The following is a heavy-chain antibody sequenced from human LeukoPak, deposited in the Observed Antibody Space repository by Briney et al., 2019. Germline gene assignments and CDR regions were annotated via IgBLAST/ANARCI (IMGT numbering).Heavy chain of an antibody. Sequence: SETLSLTCTVPGGSVSSSSYYWGWIRQPPGKGLEWIGSIYSSGNTYYNPSLKSRVTISVDPSKNHFSLKLSSVTAADTAVYYCAREFQHWGQGTLVIVSS. CDR3: AREFQH. V-gene: IGHV4-39*07. CDR2: IYSSGNT. CDR1: GGSVSSSSYY. J-gene: IGHJ1*01.